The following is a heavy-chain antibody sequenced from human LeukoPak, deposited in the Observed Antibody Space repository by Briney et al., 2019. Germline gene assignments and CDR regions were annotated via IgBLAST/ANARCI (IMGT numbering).Heavy chain of an antibody. J-gene: IGHJ4*02. D-gene: IGHD3-22*01. CDR3: AGNYYDSSGYFGFDY. V-gene: IGHV1-18*01. CDR2: ITTYNCNT. CDR1: GYTFTSYG. Sequence: ASVKVSCKASGYTFTSYGISWVRQAPGQGLEWMGWITTYNCNTNYAQKLQGRVTMTTDTSTSTAYMELRSLSSDDTAVYYCAGNYYDSSGYFGFDYWGQGTLVTVSS.